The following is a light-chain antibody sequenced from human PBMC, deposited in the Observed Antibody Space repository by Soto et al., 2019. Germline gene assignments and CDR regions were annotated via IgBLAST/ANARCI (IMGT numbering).Light chain of an antibody. V-gene: IGKV4-1*01. CDR3: QQFYSTPFT. CDR2: WAS. Sequence: DIVMTQSPDFLAVSLGERATINCKSSQSVLYSSNNKNYLAWYQQKPGHPPKLLIYWASTRESGVPDRFSGSGSGTDFTLTISSLQADDVAVYYCQQFYSTPFTFGPGTTVDIK. J-gene: IGKJ3*01. CDR1: QSVLYSSNNKNY.